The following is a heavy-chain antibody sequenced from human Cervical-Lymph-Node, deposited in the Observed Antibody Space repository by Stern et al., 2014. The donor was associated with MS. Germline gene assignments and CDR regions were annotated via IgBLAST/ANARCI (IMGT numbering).Heavy chain of an antibody. V-gene: IGHV1-46*01. CDR1: GNTLTSYY. Sequence: VHLVESGAEVKKPGASVKIFCKASGNTLTSYYMHWVRQAPGQGLEWMDLLNPSDATTDYAQKFRGRVTMTRDTSTSTVYLELSSLRSEDTAVYYCAREGESLKNFDDWGQGTLVTVSS. CDR3: AREGESLKNFDD. CDR2: LNPSDATT. J-gene: IGHJ4*02.